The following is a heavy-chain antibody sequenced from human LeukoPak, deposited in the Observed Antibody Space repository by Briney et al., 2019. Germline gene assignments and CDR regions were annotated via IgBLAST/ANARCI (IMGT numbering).Heavy chain of an antibody. CDR2: INHSGST. Sequence: SETLSLTCAVYGGSFSGYYWSWIRQPPGKGLEWIGAINHSGSTNYNPSLKSRATISVDTSKNQFSLKLSSVTAADTAVYYCARRIAAAGTRVRFDPWGQGTLVTVSS. J-gene: IGHJ5*02. D-gene: IGHD6-13*01. CDR3: ARRIAAAGTRVRFDP. V-gene: IGHV4-34*01. CDR1: GGSFSGYY.